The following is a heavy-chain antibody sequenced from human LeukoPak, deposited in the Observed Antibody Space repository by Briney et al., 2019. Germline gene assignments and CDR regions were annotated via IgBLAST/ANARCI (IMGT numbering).Heavy chain of an antibody. CDR2: IYYSGST. V-gene: IGHV4-39*01. CDR3: ARLYEYYDFWSGYYIDY. D-gene: IGHD3-3*01. CDR1: GGSISSYY. J-gene: IGHJ4*02. Sequence: SETLSLTCTVSGGSISSYYWSWIRQPPGKGLEWIGSIYYSGSTYYNPSLKSRVTISVDTSKNQFSLKLSSVTAADTAVYYCARLYEYYDFWSGYYIDYWGQGTLVTVSS.